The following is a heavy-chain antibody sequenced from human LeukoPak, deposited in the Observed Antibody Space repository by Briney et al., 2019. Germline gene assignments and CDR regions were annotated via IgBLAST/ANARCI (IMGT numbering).Heavy chain of an antibody. CDR1: GGSISSSNW. Sequence: SETLSLTCAVSGGSISSSNWWSWVRQPPGRGLEWIWEVYHSGSTNYNPSLKSRVTISVDKSKNQFSLKLSSVTAADTAVYYCARDPTGDTGFYWGQGTLVTVSS. D-gene: IGHD4-17*01. CDR2: VYHSGST. CDR3: ARDPTGDTGFY. J-gene: IGHJ4*02. V-gene: IGHV4-4*02.